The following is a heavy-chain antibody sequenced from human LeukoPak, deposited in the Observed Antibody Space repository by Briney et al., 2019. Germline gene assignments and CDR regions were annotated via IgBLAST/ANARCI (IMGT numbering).Heavy chain of an antibody. Sequence: GGSLRLSCAASGFIFSRYWKTWVRQAPGKGLEWVANINQDGSEKYYVDSVKGRFTISRDNAKNSLYLQMNSLRAEDTAVYYCARDGGRHYYYGMDVWGQGTTVTVSS. CDR1: GFIFSRYW. J-gene: IGHJ6*02. CDR2: INQDGSEK. V-gene: IGHV3-7*01. CDR3: ARDGGRHYYYGMDV.